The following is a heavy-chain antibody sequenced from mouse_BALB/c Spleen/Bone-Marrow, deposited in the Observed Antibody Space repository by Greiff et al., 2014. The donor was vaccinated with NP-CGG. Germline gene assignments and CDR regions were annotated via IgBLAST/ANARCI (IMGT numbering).Heavy chain of an antibody. V-gene: IGHV1-15*01. D-gene: IGHD2-14*01. CDR2: IDPETGGT. Sequence: VQLQESGAELVRPGASVTLSCKASGYTFTDYEMHWVKQTPVHGLEWIGAIDPETGGTAYNQKFKGKATLTADKSSSTAYMEPPNLTSEGSTVYYCRAYYRYDGYAMDYWGQGTPVTVS. J-gene: IGHJ4*01. CDR3: RAYYRYDGYAMDY. CDR1: GYTFTDYE.